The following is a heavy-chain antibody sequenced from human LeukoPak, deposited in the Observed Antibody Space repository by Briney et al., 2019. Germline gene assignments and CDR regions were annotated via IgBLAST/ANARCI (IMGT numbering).Heavy chain of an antibody. V-gene: IGHV4-59*08. CDR3: ARTPIWFGELFGWFDP. CDR2: IYYSGST. CDR1: GGSISSYY. Sequence: SETLSPTCTVSGGSISSYYWSWIRQPPGKGLEWIGYIYYSGSTNYNPSLKSRVTISVDTSKNQFSLKLSSVTAADTAVYYCARTPIWFGELFGWFDPWGQGTLVTVSS. D-gene: IGHD3-10*01. J-gene: IGHJ5*02.